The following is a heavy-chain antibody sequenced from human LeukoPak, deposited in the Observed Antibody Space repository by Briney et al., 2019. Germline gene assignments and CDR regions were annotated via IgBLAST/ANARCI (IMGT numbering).Heavy chain of an antibody. CDR3: ARGLYYDFWSGYYSADYYYYYMDV. V-gene: IGHV4-59*01. CDR1: GGSISSYY. Sequence: PSETLSLTCTVSGGSISSYYWSWIRQPPGKGLEWIGYIYYSGSTYYNPSLKSRVTISVDTSKNQFSLKLSSVTAADTAVYYCARGLYYDFWSGYYSADYYYYYMDVWGKGTTVTVSS. CDR2: IYYSGST. D-gene: IGHD3-3*01. J-gene: IGHJ6*03.